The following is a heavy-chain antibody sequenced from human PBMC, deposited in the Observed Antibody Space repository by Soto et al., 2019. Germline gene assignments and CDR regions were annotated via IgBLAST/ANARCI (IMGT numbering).Heavy chain of an antibody. D-gene: IGHD6-13*01. Sequence: GSLRLSCAASGFTFSSYSMNWVRQAPGKGLEWVSSISSSSSYIYYADSVKGRFTISRDNAKNSLYLQMNSLRAEDTAVYYFASISAAAGTYNWFDPWGQGTLVTVSS. CDR3: ASISAAAGTYNWFDP. CDR2: ISSSSSYI. J-gene: IGHJ5*02. CDR1: GFTFSSYS. V-gene: IGHV3-21*01.